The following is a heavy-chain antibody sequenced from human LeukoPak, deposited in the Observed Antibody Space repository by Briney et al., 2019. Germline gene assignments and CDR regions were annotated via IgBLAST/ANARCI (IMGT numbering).Heavy chain of an antibody. CDR3: AKGRSCCGYSCNVGP. CDR1: GFTFSTYS. CDR2: ITYDGNND. Sequence: PGASLRLSCAASGFTFSTYSMHWVRQAPGKGLEWMAAITYDGNNDYYADSVKGRFTISRDNSKNTLYLQMNSLRAEDTAVYYCAKGRSCCGYSCNVGPWVQGTMVTVSS. J-gene: IGHJ3*01. D-gene: IGHD5-18*01. V-gene: IGHV3-30-3*01.